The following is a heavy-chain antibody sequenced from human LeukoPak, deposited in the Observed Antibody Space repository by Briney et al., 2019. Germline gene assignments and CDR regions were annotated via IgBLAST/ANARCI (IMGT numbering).Heavy chain of an antibody. CDR1: GFTFSSYS. J-gene: IGHJ5*02. Sequence: GGSLRLSCAASGFTFSSYSMDWVRQAPGKGLGWVSSISSSSSYIYYADSVKGRFTISRDNAKNSLYLQMNSLRAEDTAVYYCAREKRGSGSYSLLPHWFDPWGQGTLVTVSS. CDR2: ISSSSSYI. CDR3: AREKRGSGSYSLLPHWFDP. D-gene: IGHD3-10*01. V-gene: IGHV3-21*04.